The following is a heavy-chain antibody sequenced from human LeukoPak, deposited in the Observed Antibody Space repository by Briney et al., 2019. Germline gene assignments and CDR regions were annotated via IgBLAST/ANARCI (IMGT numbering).Heavy chain of an antibody. CDR3: ARALYYYGSGSYSDY. CDR2: IIPIFGTA. J-gene: IGHJ4*02. CDR1: GGTFSSYA. Sequence: SVKVSCKAAGGTFSSYAISWVRQAPGQGLEWMGGIIPIFGTANYAQKFQGRVTITTDESTSTAYMELSSLRSEDTAVYYCARALYYYGSGSYSDYWGQGTLVTVSS. V-gene: IGHV1-69*05. D-gene: IGHD3-10*01.